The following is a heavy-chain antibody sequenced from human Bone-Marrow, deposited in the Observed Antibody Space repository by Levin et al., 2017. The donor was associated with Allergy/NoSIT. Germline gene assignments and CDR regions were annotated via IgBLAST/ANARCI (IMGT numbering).Heavy chain of an antibody. D-gene: IGHD2-21*02. V-gene: IGHV4-34*01. CDR2: INHSGST. CDR1: GGSFSGYY. CDR3: ASICGGDCYAGWFDP. J-gene: IGHJ5*02. Sequence: SETLSLTCAVYGGSFSGYYWSWIRQPPGKGLEWIGEINHSGSTNYSPSLKSRVTISVDTSKNQFSLKLSSVTAADTAVYYCASICGGDCYAGWFDPWGQGTLVTVSS.